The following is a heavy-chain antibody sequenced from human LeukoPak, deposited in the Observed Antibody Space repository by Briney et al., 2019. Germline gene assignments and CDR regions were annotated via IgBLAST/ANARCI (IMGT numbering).Heavy chain of an antibody. CDR1: GGSFSGYY. V-gene: IGHV4-34*01. D-gene: IGHD3-9*01. CDR2: INRSGST. Sequence: SETLSLTCAVYGGSFSGYYWSWIRQPPGKGLEWVGEINRSGSTNYNPSLKRRVPISVDTSKNQFSLKLSSVTAADTAVYYCARAAPLLHYDILTANWFDPWGQGTLVTVSS. CDR3: ARAAPLLHYDILTANWFDP. J-gene: IGHJ5*02.